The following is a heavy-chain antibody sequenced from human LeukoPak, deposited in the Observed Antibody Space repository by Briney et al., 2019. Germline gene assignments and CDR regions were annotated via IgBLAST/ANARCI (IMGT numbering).Heavy chain of an antibody. Sequence: SETLSLTCTVSGGSISSYYWSWIRQPAGKGLEWIGRIYTSGSTNYNPPLKSRVTMSVDTSKNQFSLKLSSVTAADTAVYYCARETPDVAVAGTEFDYWGQGTLVTVSS. J-gene: IGHJ4*02. CDR2: IYTSGST. V-gene: IGHV4-4*07. CDR3: ARETPDVAVAGTEFDY. D-gene: IGHD6-19*01. CDR1: GGSISSYY.